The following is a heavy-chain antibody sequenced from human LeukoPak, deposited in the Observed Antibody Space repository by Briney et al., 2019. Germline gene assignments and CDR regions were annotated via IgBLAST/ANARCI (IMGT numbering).Heavy chain of an antibody. CDR2: IYSGGTT. V-gene: IGHV3-66*01. CDR1: GLTVSSNY. CDR3: AREKYGGPEY. J-gene: IGHJ4*02. D-gene: IGHD4/OR15-4a*01. Sequence: QTGGSLRLSCAASGLTVSSNYMSWVRQAPGKGLEWVSVIYSGGTTYYADSVKGRFTISRDNSKNTLYLQMNSLTAEDTAVYYCAREKYGGPEYWGQGTLVTVSS.